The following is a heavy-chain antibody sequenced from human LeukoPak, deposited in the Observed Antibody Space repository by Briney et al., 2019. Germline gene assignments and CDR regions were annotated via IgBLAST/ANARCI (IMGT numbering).Heavy chain of an antibody. D-gene: IGHD6-13*01. J-gene: IGHJ5*02. Sequence: GASVKVSCKASGYTFTSYYMHWVRQAPGQGLEWMGIINPSGGRTSYAQKFQGRVTMTRDTSTSTVYMELSSLRSEDTAVYYCARDGGDSSSWYRGDFDPWGQGTLVTVSS. CDR2: INPSGGRT. CDR3: ARDGGDSSSWYRGDFDP. V-gene: IGHV1-46*01. CDR1: GYTFTSYY.